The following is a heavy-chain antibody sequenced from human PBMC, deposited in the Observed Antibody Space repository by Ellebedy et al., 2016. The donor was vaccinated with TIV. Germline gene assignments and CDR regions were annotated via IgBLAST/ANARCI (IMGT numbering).Heavy chain of an antibody. J-gene: IGHJ4*02. D-gene: IGHD6-13*01. CDR3: ARVPPGSSSWFVFDY. Sequence: SETLSLTCAVSGGSISSSNWWSWVRQPPGKGLEWIGEIYHSGSTNYNPSLKSRVTISVDKSKNQFSLKLSSVTAADTAVYYCARVPPGSSSWFVFDYWGQGTLVTVSS. CDR1: GGSISSSNW. CDR2: IYHSGST. V-gene: IGHV4-4*02.